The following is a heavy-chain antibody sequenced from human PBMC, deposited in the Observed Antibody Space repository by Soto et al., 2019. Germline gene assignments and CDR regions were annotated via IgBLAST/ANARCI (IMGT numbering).Heavy chain of an antibody. CDR1: GFTFSSYG. CDR2: ISYDGSNK. Sequence: QVQLVESGGGVVQPGRSLRLSCAASGFTFSSYGMHWVRQAPGKGLEWVAVISYDGSNKYYADSVKGRFTISRDNSKNPLYLQMNSLRAEDTAVYYCAKNSAGAMVRADYWGQGTLVTVSS. D-gene: IGHD3-10*01. CDR3: AKNSAGAMVRADY. V-gene: IGHV3-30*18. J-gene: IGHJ4*02.